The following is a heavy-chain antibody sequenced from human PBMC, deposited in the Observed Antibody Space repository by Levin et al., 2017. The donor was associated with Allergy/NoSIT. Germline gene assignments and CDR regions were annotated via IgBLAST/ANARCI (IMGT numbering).Heavy chain of an antibody. V-gene: IGHV3-23*01. CDR3: AKGGSWYNDAFDI. CDR1: GFTFSSYV. Sequence: LSLTCAASGFTFSSYVMYWVRQAPGKGLEWVSGISGSGGTTHYADSVKGRFTISRDNSKNTVYLQMNSLRADDTAVYHCAKGGSWYNDAFDIWGQGTKVTVSS. J-gene: IGHJ3*02. CDR2: ISGSGGTT. D-gene: IGHD6-13*01.